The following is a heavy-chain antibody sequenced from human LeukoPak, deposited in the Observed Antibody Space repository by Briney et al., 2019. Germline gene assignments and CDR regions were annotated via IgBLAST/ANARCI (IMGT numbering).Heavy chain of an antibody. Sequence: PGGSLRLSCAASGLTFSIYWMSWVRQAPGKGQEWVANIEQTGSEIYYMDSVKGRFTISRDNAKNSLYLQMNSLRAEDTAVYYCARKGVITRAPFDYWGQGTLVTVSS. CDR2: IEQTGSEI. CDR1: GLTFSIYW. CDR3: ARKGVITRAPFDY. J-gene: IGHJ4*02. D-gene: IGHD3-10*01. V-gene: IGHV3-7*03.